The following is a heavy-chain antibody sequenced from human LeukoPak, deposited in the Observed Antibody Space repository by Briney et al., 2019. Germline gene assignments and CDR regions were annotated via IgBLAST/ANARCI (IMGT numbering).Heavy chain of an antibody. D-gene: IGHD6-13*01. CDR1: GYTFTGYY. J-gene: IGHJ4*02. CDR3: ARDRRYSSSWSPSYYFDY. CDR2: INPNSGGT. Sequence: ASVKVSCTASGYTFTGYYMHWVRQAPGQGLEWMGRINPNSGGTNYAQKFQGRVTMTRDTSISTAYMELSRLRSDDTAVYYCARDRRYSSSWSPSYYFDYWGQGTLVTVSS. V-gene: IGHV1-2*06.